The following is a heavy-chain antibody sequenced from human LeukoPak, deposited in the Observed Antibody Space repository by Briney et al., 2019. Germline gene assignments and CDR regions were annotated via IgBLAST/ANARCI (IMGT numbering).Heavy chain of an antibody. J-gene: IGHJ4*02. D-gene: IGHD6-19*01. CDR2: IYPGDSDT. CDR3: ARLREYSSGWIPVLLSY. Sequence: GESLKISCKGSGYSFTNYWIAWVRQMPGKGLEWMGTIYPGDSDTRYSPSFQGQVTISADKSITTAYLQWSSLKASDTAIYYCARLREYSSGWIPVLLSYWGQGTLVAVSS. CDR1: GYSFTNYW. V-gene: IGHV5-51*01.